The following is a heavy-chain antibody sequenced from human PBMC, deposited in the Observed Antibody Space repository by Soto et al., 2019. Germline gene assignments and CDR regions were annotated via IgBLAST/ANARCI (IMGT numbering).Heavy chain of an antibody. Sequence: EASVKVSCKVSGYTLTELSMHWVRQAPGKGLEWMGGFDPEDGETIYAQKFQGRVTMTEDTSTDTAYMELSSLRSEDTAVYYCATKTEYSSGWDYWGQGTLVTVSS. D-gene: IGHD6-19*01. CDR1: GYTLTELS. J-gene: IGHJ4*02. CDR2: FDPEDGET. V-gene: IGHV1-24*01. CDR3: ATKTEYSSGWDY.